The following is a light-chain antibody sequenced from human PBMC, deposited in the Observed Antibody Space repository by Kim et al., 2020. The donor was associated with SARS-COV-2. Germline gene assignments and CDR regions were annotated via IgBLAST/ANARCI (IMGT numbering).Light chain of an antibody. CDR2: DVD. J-gene: IGLJ2*01. CDR3: SSYTRTDTVV. V-gene: IGLV2-14*03. CDR1: SSDVGGYKY. Sequence: GQSITISCTGTSSDVGGYKYVSWYRQQPGTAPKLMIYDVDNRPSGVSHRFSGSKSGNTASLTISGLQAEDEGDYYCSSYTRTDTVVFGGGTQLTVL.